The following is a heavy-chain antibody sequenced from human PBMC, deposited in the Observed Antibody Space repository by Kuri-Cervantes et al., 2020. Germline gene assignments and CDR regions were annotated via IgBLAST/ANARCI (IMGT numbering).Heavy chain of an antibody. CDR1: GYTFTSYA. CDR3: ARASRYFDWLSI. J-gene: IGHJ3*02. Sequence: ASVKVSCKASGYTFTSYAMHWVRQAPGQRLEWMGWINAGNGNTKHSQKFQGRVTITRDTSASTAYMELSSLRSEDTAVYYCARASRYFDWLSIWGQGTMVTVSS. V-gene: IGHV1-3*01. CDR2: INAGNGNT. D-gene: IGHD3-9*01.